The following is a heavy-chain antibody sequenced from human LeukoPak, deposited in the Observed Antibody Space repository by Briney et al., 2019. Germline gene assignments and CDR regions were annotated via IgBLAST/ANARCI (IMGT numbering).Heavy chain of an antibody. CDR3: ARELKTPVSIYYFDY. CDR1: GYTFTIYG. J-gene: IGHJ4*02. Sequence: ASVKVSCKASGYTFTIYGISWVRQAPGQGLEWMGWISAYNGNTNYAQKLQGRVTMTTDTSTSTAYMELRSLRSDDTAVYYCARELKTPVSIYYFDYWGQGTLVTVSS. CDR2: ISAYNGNT. V-gene: IGHV1-18*01. D-gene: IGHD5/OR15-5a*01.